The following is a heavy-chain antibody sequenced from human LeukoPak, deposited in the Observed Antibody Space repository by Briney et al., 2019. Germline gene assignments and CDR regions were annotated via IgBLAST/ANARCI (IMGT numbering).Heavy chain of an antibody. J-gene: IGHJ4*02. D-gene: IGHD2-15*01. Sequence: ASVKVPCKASGYTFTGYYMHWVRQAPGQGLEWMGRINPNSGGTNYAQKFQGRVTMTRDTSISTAYMELSRLRSDDTAVYYCARGSSGGSPTVYWGQGTLVTVSS. V-gene: IGHV1-2*02. CDR2: INPNSGGT. CDR3: ARGSSGGSPTVY. CDR1: GYTFTGYY.